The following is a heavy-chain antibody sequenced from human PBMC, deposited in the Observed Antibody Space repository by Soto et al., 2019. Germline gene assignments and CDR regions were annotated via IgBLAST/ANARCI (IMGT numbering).Heavy chain of an antibody. V-gene: IGHV1-3*01. Sequence: GASVKVSCKASGYTFTSYAMHWVRQAPGQRLEWMGWINAGNGNTKYSQKFQGRVTITRDTSASTAYMKLSSLRSEDTAVYYCARDTEEMVVAATRGAFDIWGQGTMVTVPS. CDR3: ARDTEEMVVAATRGAFDI. D-gene: IGHD2-15*01. J-gene: IGHJ3*02. CDR1: GYTFTSYA. CDR2: INAGNGNT.